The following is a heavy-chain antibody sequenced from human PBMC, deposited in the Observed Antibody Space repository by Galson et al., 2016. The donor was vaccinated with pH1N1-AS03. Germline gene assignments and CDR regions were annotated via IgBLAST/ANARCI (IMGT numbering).Heavy chain of an antibody. V-gene: IGHV3-7*01. CDR3: ARAPVVAGAPDYNYGMDV. CDR2: INQDGSKQ. D-gene: IGHD2-2*01. CDR1: GFTFSTYW. Sequence: SLRLSCAASGFTFSTYWMSWVRQAPGKGLEWVANINQDGSKQYYVDSVKGRFTISRDNAKKSLYLQMNSLRAEDTAVYYCARAPVVAGAPDYNYGMDVWGQGTTVTVSS. J-gene: IGHJ6*02.